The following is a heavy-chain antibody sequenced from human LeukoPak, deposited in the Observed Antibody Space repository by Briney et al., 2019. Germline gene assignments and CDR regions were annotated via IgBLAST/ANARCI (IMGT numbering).Heavy chain of an antibody. CDR3: ARHTQLWRGYYFDY. J-gene: IGHJ4*02. D-gene: IGHD5-18*01. Sequence: ASVKVSCKASGYTFTGHYMHWVRQAPGQGLEWMGWINPNSGGTNYAQKFQGRVTMTRDTSISTAYMELSRLSSVTVADTAVYYCARHTQLWRGYYFDYWGQGTLVTVSS. V-gene: IGHV1-2*02. CDR1: GYTFTGHY. CDR2: INPNSGGT.